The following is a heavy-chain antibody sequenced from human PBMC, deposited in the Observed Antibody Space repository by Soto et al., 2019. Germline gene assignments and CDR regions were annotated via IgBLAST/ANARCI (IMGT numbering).Heavy chain of an antibody. V-gene: IGHV4-59*08. J-gene: IGHJ5*01. D-gene: IGHD3-3*01. CDR2: IFYSGSA. CDR1: GGSISSYY. CDR3: AGRTSLASVEIFSGGLSGYNWVDP. Sequence: PSETLSLTCTASGGSISSYYWSWIRQPPGKGLEWIGYIFYSGSANYNPSLKSRVTMSVDTSKNQFSLKLSSVTAADTAVYYCAGRTSLASVEIFSGGLSGYNWVDPWGRGTLVTVSS.